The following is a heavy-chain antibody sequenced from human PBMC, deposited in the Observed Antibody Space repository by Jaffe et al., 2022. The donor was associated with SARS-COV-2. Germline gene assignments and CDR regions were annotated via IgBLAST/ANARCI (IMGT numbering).Heavy chain of an antibody. J-gene: IGHJ5*02. CDR2: ISTSGGST. V-gene: IGHV3-23*01. CDR3: AKDLGGWFDP. D-gene: IGHD3-16*01. Sequence: DVQLLESGGGLVQPGGSLSLSCAASGFAFGSQAMTWVRQAPGKGLEWVSTISTSGGSTYYADSVKGRFTISRDTSKNTLHLQMNSLRAEDTAVYYCAKDLGGWFDPWGQGTLVTVSS. CDR1: GFAFGSQA.